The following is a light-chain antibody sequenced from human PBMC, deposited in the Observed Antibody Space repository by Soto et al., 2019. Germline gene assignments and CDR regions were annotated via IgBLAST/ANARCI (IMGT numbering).Light chain of an antibody. Sequence: EIVLTQSPGTLSLSPGERDTLSCRASQSVSSSYLAWYQQKPGQAPRLLIYGASSRATGIPDRFSGSGSGTDFTLTISRLEPEDFAVYYCQQYGSSPPPFFGGGTKVEIK. V-gene: IGKV3-20*01. J-gene: IGKJ4*01. CDR3: QQYGSSPPPF. CDR2: GAS. CDR1: QSVSSSY.